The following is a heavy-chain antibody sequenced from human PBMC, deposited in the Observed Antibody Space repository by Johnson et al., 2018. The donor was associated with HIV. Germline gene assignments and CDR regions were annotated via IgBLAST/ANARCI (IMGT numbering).Heavy chain of an antibody. D-gene: IGHD3-16*01. CDR3: AKVMSTIWDDAVDI. V-gene: IGHV3-30*13. J-gene: IGHJ3*02. Sequence: QVQLVESGGGVVQPGRSLRLSCAASGFTFSTFGMHWVRQAPGKGLEWVAVISYDGSNKYYADSVEGRFTISRDNSKNRLYLQMNSLRDEDTAVYYCAKVMSTIWDDAVDIWGQGTLVTVSS. CDR2: ISYDGSNK. CDR1: GFTFSTFG.